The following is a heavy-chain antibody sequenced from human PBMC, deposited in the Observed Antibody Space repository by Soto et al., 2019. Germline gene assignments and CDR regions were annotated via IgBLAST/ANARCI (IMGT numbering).Heavy chain of an antibody. V-gene: IGHV4-59*08. CDR2: IYYSGST. CDR3: ARRYSSAFNI. J-gene: IGHJ3*02. CDR1: GGSISSYY. D-gene: IGHD6-13*01. Sequence: SETLSLTCTVSGGSISSYYWSWIRQPPGKGLEWIGYIYYSGSTNYNPSLKSRVTISVDTSKNQFSLKLSSVTAADTAVYYCARRYSSAFNIWGQGTMVTVSS.